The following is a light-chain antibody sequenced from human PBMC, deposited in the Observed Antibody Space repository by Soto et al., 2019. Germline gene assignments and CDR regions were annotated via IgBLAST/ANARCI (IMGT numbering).Light chain of an antibody. J-gene: IGLJ3*02. CDR2: LNSDGSH. CDR1: SGHNSYA. Sequence: QLVLTQPPSASASLGASVQLTFTLSSGHNSYAIAWHQQQPEKGPRYLMKLNSDGSHSKGDGIPDRFSGSSSGAERYLTISSHQSEDEADYYGQTWSTDIRVFGGGTKVTVL. V-gene: IGLV4-69*01. CDR3: QTWSTDIRV.